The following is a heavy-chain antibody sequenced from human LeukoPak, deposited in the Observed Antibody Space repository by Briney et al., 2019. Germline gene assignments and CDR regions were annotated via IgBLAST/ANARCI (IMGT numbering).Heavy chain of an antibody. J-gene: IGHJ4*02. D-gene: IGHD2-15*01. V-gene: IGHV1-69*05. CDR1: GGTFSSYA. CDR2: IIPIFGTA. CDR3: ATTMGYLDYCSGGTCYSMLD. Sequence: ASVKVSCKASGGTFSSYAISWVRQAPGQGLEWMGRIIPIFGTANYAQKFQGRVTITTDESTSTAYMELSSLRSEDTAVYYCATTMGYLDYCSGGTCYSMLDWGQGTLVTVFS.